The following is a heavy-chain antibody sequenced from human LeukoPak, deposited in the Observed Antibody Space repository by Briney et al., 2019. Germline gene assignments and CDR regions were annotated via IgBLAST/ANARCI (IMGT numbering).Heavy chain of an antibody. V-gene: IGHV4-39*01. CDR3: ARQKGIVGATHFDS. Sequence: PSETLSLTCTVSGGSISSHSYYWGWIRQPPGKGLEWIGSMYYSGSTYYNPSLKSRVTITADTSKDQFSLRLSSVTAADTSIYYCARQKGIVGATHFDSWGQGALVTVSS. CDR1: GGSISSHSYY. D-gene: IGHD1-26*01. CDR2: MYYSGST. J-gene: IGHJ4*02.